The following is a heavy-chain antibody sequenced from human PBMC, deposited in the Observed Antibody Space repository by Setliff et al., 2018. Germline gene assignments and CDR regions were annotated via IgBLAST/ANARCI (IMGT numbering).Heavy chain of an antibody. D-gene: IGHD6-6*01. V-gene: IGHV4-38-2*02. CDR1: GYSISSGYC. J-gene: IGHJ4*02. Sequence: SETLSLTCDVSGYSISSGYCWGWIRQPPGKGLEWIGSICHSGSTYYNPSLKRRVTISVDTTKNQFSLQLNSVTAADTAVYYCARDPSSVAARPGYWGQGTLVTVSS. CDR2: ICHSGST. CDR3: ARDPSSVAARPGY.